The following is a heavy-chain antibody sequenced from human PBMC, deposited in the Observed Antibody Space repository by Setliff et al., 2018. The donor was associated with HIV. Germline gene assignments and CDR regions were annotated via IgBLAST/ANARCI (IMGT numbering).Heavy chain of an antibody. V-gene: IGHV4-38-2*01. CDR3: ARQYPQIRYLNRLNAFDI. J-gene: IGHJ3*02. D-gene: IGHD3-9*01. CDR2: MYNSGNT. Sequence: PSETLSLTCAVSGYSISWGYYWGGSSQPTGKGRDGSGSMYNSGNTYHNPSLKSRVTISVATSKNQFSLKLSYVTAADTALYYCARQYPQIRYLNRLNAFDIWGQGTMVTVSS. CDR1: GYSISWGYY.